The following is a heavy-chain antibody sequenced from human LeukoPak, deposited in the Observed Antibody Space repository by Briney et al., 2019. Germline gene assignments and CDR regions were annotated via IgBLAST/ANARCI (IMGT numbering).Heavy chain of an antibody. CDR2: INHSGST. D-gene: IGHD1-26*01. V-gene: IGHV4-34*01. J-gene: IGHJ6*02. CDR3: ARGRYSGSYLQSRYYYYGMDV. CDR1: GGSFSGYY. Sequence: PSETLSLTCAVYGGSFSGYYWSWIRQPPGKGLEWIGEINHSGSTNYNPSLKSRVTISVDTSKNQFSLKLSSVTAADTAVYYCARGRYSGSYLQSRYYYYGMDVWGQGTTVTVSS.